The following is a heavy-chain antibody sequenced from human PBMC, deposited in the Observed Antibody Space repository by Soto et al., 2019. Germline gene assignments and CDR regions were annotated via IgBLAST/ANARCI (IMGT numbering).Heavy chain of an antibody. CDR3: ARESRSALGTVEH. J-gene: IGHJ4*02. CDR2: IYASGNT. CDR1: GASISDYY. V-gene: IGHV4-4*07. D-gene: IGHD6-13*01. Sequence: SETLSLTCAVSGASISDYYWSWIRQPAEKGLECIGRIYASGNTNYNPSLKSRVTMSVDTSKNQFSLTLNSVTTADTAVYYCARESRSALGTVEHWGRGTLVTSPQ.